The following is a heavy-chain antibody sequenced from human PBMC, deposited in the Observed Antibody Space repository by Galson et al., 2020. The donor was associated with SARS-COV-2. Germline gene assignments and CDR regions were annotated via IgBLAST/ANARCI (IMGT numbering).Heavy chain of an antibody. V-gene: IGHV3-30*04. CDR2: MSYEVNDE. CDR1: GFSVSLYA. Sequence: GESLKISCTASGFSVSLYAMHWVRQAPGKGLEWVAVMSYEVNDEHYVESVKGRFSISRDGSKNSLYLQMNSLKADDTAVYYCARDGLPFDLWGQGTLVTVSS. CDR3: ARDGLPFDL. J-gene: IGHJ4*02. D-gene: IGHD2-21*02.